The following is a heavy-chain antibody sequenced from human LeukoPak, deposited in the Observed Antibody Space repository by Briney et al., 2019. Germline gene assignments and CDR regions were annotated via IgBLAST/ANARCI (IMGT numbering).Heavy chain of an antibody. J-gene: IGHJ4*02. CDR2: MNPISGNT. Sequence: ASVKVSCKASGYTFSSYDINWVRKAPGQGLEWMGWMNPISGNTGYAQTLQGRLTMTRNTSISTAYMELSSLRSEDTAVYYCARDGDQGFCSGGSCPSYFDSWRQGTLVTVSS. CDR3: ARDGDQGFCSGGSCPSYFDS. D-gene: IGHD2-15*01. V-gene: IGHV1-8*01. CDR1: GYTFSSYD.